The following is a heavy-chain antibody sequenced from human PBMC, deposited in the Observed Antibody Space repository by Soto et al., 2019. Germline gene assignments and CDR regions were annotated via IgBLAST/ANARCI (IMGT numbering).Heavy chain of an antibody. V-gene: IGHV4-31*03. J-gene: IGHJ3*02. CDR3: ARHLLLYYYHSSGYYLRDPFDI. CDR1: CDSITIRDYY. Sequence: SETVSLTCTVSCDSITIRDYYWPWIRQYPGKGLEWIGYIHHSGAAHYNPSLKSRLTISVDTSRNQFSLKLTSVTAADTAVYYCARHLLLYYYHSSGYYLRDPFDICGQGTMVT. CDR2: IHHSGAA. D-gene: IGHD3-22*01.